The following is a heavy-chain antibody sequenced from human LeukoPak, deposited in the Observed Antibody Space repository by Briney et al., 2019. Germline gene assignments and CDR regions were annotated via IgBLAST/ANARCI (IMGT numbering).Heavy chain of an antibody. V-gene: IGHV3-33*01. D-gene: IGHD1-1*01. CDR3: VRDRGNDYFDY. J-gene: IGHJ4*02. CDR1: GFTFRSHG. CDR2: IRYDGSDK. Sequence: GGSLRLSCAASGFTFRSHGMHWVRQAPGKGLEWVAVIRYDGSDKYYADSVKGRFTISRDNSKNLLYLQMNSLRAEDTAVYYCVRDRGNDYFDYWGQGILVTVSS.